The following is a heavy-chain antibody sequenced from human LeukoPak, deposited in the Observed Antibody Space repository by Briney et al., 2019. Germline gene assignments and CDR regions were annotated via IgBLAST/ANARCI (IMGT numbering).Heavy chain of an antibody. Sequence: GRSLRLSCAASGFTFSNAWMSWVRQAPGKGLEWVGRIKSKTDGGTTDYAAPVKGRFTISRDDSKNTLYLQMNSLKTEDTAVYYCTTGRCSGGSCYSGCYWGQGTLVTVSS. D-gene: IGHD2-15*01. CDR3: TTGRCSGGSCYSGCY. CDR1: GFTFSNAW. V-gene: IGHV3-15*01. CDR2: IKSKTDGGTT. J-gene: IGHJ4*02.